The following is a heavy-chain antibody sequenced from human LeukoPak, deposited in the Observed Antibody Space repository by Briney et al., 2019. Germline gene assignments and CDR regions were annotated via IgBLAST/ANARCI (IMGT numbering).Heavy chain of an antibody. J-gene: IGHJ6*02. CDR1: GDSVSSNSAA. CDR2: TYYRSKWYN. V-gene: IGHV6-1*01. D-gene: IGHD3-3*01. CDR3: ARDDGVGAYDFWSGYSTDGMDV. Sequence: SQTLSLTCAFSGDSVSSNSAAWNWLRQSPSRGLEWLGRTYYRSKWYNDYAVSVKSRITINPDTSKNQFSLQLNSVTPEDTAVYYCARDDGVGAYDFWSGYSTDGMDVWGQGTTVTVSS.